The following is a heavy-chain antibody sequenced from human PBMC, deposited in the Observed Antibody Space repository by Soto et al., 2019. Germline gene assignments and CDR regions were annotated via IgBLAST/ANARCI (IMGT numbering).Heavy chain of an antibody. Sequence: ASVKVSCKASGGTFSSYAISWVRQAPGQGLEWMGGIIPIFGTANYAQKFQGRVTITADESTSTAYMELSSLRSEDTAVYYCARDRRITIFGVVPYGMDVWGQGTTVTVS. V-gene: IGHV1-69*13. D-gene: IGHD3-3*01. J-gene: IGHJ6*02. CDR1: GGTFSSYA. CDR2: IIPIFGTA. CDR3: ARDRRITIFGVVPYGMDV.